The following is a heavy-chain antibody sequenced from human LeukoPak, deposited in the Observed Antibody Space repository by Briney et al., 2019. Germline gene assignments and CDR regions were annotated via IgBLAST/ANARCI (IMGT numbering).Heavy chain of an antibody. CDR2: INPSGGST. CDR1: GYTFINYY. V-gene: IGHV1-46*01. Sequence: ASVKVSCKASGYTFINYYMQWVRQAPGQGLERMGIINPSGGSTSYPQRFQGRVTITRDTSTSTVYMELSSLRSEDTAVYYCARGYDTHDYWGQGTLVTVSS. CDR3: ARGYDTHDY. D-gene: IGHD3-3*01. J-gene: IGHJ4*02.